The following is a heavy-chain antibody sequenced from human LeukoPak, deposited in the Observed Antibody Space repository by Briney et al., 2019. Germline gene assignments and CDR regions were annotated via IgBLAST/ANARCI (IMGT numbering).Heavy chain of an antibody. D-gene: IGHD3-22*01. CDR3: AKVRTAYYYDSSGYSFDY. CDR1: GFTFSDYY. J-gene: IGHJ4*02. V-gene: IGHV3-30*18. CDR2: ISDDGSNK. Sequence: GGSLRLSCAASGFTFSDYYMSWIRQAPGKGLEWVAVISDDGSNKYYADSVKGRFTISRDNSKNTLYLQMNSLRAEDTAVYYCAKVRTAYYYDSSGYSFDYWGQGTLVTVSS.